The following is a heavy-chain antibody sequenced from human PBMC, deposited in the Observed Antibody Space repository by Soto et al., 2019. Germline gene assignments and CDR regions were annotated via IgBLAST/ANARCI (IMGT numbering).Heavy chain of an antibody. CDR1: GFTFSSYG. J-gene: IGHJ3*02. CDR2: ISYDGSNK. D-gene: IGHD6-19*01. Sequence: GGSLRLSCAASGFTFSSYGMHWVRQAPGKGLEWVAVISYDGSNKYYADSVKGRFTISRDNSKNTLYLQMNSLRAEDTAVYYCAKDPFIPVAGTPPGAFDMWGQGTMVTVSS. CDR3: AKDPFIPVAGTPPGAFDM. V-gene: IGHV3-30*18.